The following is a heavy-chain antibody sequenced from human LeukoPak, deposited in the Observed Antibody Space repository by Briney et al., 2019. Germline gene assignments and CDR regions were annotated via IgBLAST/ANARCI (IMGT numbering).Heavy chain of an antibody. J-gene: IGHJ4*02. V-gene: IGHV3-48*02. CDR3: ARGRGLTLSYHYFDY. CDR1: GFTFSPLG. CDR2: ISSGTSTT. D-gene: IGHD3-10*01. Sequence: PGGSLRLSCAASGFTFSPLGMNWVRKAPGRGLEWVSYISSGTSTTYYADSVKGRFTISRDNAKNSLYLQLNSLRDEDTAVYYCARGRGLTLSYHYFDYWGQGTLVTVSS.